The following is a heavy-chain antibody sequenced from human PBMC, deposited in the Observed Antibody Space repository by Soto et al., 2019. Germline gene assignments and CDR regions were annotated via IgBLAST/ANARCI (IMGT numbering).Heavy chain of an antibody. D-gene: IGHD1-26*01. V-gene: IGHV3-21*02. J-gene: IGHJ3*01. CDR1: GFNFNTYT. CDR2: ISSSSSNI. CDR3: ARGAWDSGDALDV. Sequence: EVQLVESGGGLVKPGGSLRLSCVASGFNFNTYTIHWVRQTPGKGLEWVSSISSSSSNIFYADSVKGRFTSSRDNAKKSLYLQMNSLRAADTAVYYCARGAWDSGDALDVWGQGTMVTVS.